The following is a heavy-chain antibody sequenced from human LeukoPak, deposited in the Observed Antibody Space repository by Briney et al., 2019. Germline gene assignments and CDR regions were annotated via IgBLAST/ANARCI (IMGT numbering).Heavy chain of an antibody. CDR1: GFTFSDSW. D-gene: IGHD2-2*01. J-gene: IGHJ6*02. V-gene: IGHV3-7*01. Sequence: GGSLRLSCAASGFTFSDSWMSWVRQAPGKGLEWVANMNQDGSAKDYVDSVKGRFTISRDNARNSLYLQMSSLRPEDTAVYYRATYAHWVAGDVWGQGTTVTVSS. CDR3: ATYAHWVAGDV. CDR2: MNQDGSAK.